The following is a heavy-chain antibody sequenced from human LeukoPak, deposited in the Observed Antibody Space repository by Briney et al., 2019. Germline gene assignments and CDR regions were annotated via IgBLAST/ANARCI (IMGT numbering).Heavy chain of an antibody. V-gene: IGHV3-30*02. J-gene: IGHJ4*02. CDR3: AKVRLSSSWYAFDY. CDR2: IRYDGSNK. CDR1: GFTFSSYG. Sequence: GGSLRLSCAASGFTFSSYGMHWVRQAPGKGLEWVAFIRYDGSNKYYADSVKGRFTISRDNSKNTLYLQMNSLRAEDTAVYYCAKVRLSSSWYAFDYWGQGTLVTVSS. D-gene: IGHD6-13*01.